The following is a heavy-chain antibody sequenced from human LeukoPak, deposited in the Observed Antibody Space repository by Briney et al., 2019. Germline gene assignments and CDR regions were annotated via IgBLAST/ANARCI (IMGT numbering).Heavy chain of an antibody. V-gene: IGHV3-48*03. D-gene: IGHD3-10*01. Sequence: GGSLRLSCAASGFTFSSYEMNWVRQAPGKGPEWVSYISSSGSTKYYADSVKGRFTISRDNAKNSLFLQMNSLRAEDTAVYYCARDRSVWSRLDYWGQGTLVTVSS. J-gene: IGHJ4*02. CDR2: ISSSGSTK. CDR3: ARDRSVWSRLDY. CDR1: GFTFSSYE.